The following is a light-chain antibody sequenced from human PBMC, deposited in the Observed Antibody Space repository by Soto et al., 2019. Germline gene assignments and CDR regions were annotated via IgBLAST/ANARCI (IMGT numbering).Light chain of an antibody. CDR3: QQYHTSPLT. J-gene: IGKJ4*01. V-gene: IGKV3-20*01. CDR1: QSLSSDY. CDR2: DAS. Sequence: EIVLTQSPGTLSLSPGERATVSCRASQSLSSDYLAWYQQKPGQAPRLLIYDASNRVTGIPDRFSGGGSATDFTLTISRLEPEDFAVYYCQQYHTSPLTFGGGTKVEI.